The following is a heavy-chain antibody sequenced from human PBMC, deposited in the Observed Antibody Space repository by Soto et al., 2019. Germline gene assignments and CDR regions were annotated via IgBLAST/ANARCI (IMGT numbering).Heavy chain of an antibody. V-gene: IGHV1-18*01. CDR3: ATYRLDH. CDR2: ISAYNGNA. Sequence: ASVKVSCKASGYTFTSYGISWVRQAPGQGLEWMGWISAYNGNANYAQKLQGRVTVTRDTSTSTVYMELSSLRSEDTAVYYCATYRLDHWGQGPLVTVSS. CDR1: GYTFTSYG. J-gene: IGHJ4*02. D-gene: IGHD2-2*01.